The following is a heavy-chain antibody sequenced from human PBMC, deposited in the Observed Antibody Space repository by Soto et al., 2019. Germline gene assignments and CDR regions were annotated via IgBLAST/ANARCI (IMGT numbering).Heavy chain of an antibody. Sequence: GASVKVSCKASGGTFSSYAISWVRQAPGQGLEWMGGIIPIFGTANYAQKFQGRVTITADESTSTAYMEPSSLRSEDTAVYYCARDGYSYGYSWDYWGQGTLVTVSS. CDR1: GGTFSSYA. CDR3: ARDGYSYGYSWDY. V-gene: IGHV1-69*13. CDR2: IIPIFGTA. D-gene: IGHD5-18*01. J-gene: IGHJ4*02.